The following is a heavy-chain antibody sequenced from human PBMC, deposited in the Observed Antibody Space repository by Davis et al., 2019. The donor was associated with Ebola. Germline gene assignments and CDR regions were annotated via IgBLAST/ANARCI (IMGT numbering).Heavy chain of an antibody. V-gene: IGHV3-21*01. Sequence: GESLKISCAASGFTFSSYSMNWVRQAPGKGLEWVSSISSSSSYIYYADSVKGRFTISRDNAKNTLYLQMNSLRAEDTAVYYCARSIEGPIRGVGYWGQGTLVTVSS. CDR2: ISSSSSYI. D-gene: IGHD2-21*01. J-gene: IGHJ4*02. CDR1: GFTFSSYS. CDR3: ARSIEGPIRGVGY.